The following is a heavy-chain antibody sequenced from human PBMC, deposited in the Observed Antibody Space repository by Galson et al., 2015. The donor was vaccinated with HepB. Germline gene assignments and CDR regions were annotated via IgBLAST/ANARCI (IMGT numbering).Heavy chain of an antibody. CDR2: ISPSGST. J-gene: IGHJ5*02. CDR1: GGSFSGYY. V-gene: IGHV4-34*01. D-gene: IGHD5-12*01. CDR3: ARGGASRYSS. Sequence: TLSLTCAVYGGSFSGYYLTWIRQAPGKGLQWIGEISPSGSTDYNPSLKSRVSMSVDTSKNQFSLKLSSVTAADTALYYCARGGASRYSSWGQGTLVTVSS.